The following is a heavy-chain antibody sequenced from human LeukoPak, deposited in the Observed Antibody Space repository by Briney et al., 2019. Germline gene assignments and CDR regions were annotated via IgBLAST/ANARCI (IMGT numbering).Heavy chain of an antibody. J-gene: IGHJ6*03. Sequence: ASVKVSCKASGGTFSSYAISWVRQAPGQGLEWMGGIIPIFATANYAQKFQGRVTITADESTSTAYMELSSLRSEDTAVYYCARVSLEARYYYYYYMDVWGKGTTVTVSS. CDR3: ARVSLEARYYYYYYMDV. CDR1: GGTFSSYA. D-gene: IGHD1-1*01. V-gene: IGHV1-69*13. CDR2: IIPIFATA.